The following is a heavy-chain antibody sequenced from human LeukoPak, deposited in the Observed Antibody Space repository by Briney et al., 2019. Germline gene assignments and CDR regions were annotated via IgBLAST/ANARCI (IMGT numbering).Heavy chain of an antibody. D-gene: IGHD1-14*01. CDR2: IYYSGST. CDR3: ARLSVANRGRNDAFDI. Sequence: PSETLSLTCAVYVGSFSGYYWSLIRQAPGKGLEGVWSIYYSGSTYYNPSLKSRVTISVDTSKNQFSLKLSSVTAADTAVYYFARLSVANRGRNDAFDIWGKGTMVTVSS. CDR1: VGSFSGYY. J-gene: IGHJ3*02. V-gene: IGHV4-34*01.